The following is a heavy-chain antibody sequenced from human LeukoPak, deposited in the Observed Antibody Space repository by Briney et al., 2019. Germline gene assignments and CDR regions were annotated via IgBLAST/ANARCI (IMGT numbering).Heavy chain of an antibody. CDR2: IYYSGST. V-gene: IGHV4-59*01. CDR3: ARDRGNYFDY. Sequence: PPETLSLTCTVSGGSISSYYWSWIRQPPGKGLEWIGYIYYSGSTNYNPSLKSRVTISVDTYKNQFSLKLNSVTAADTAVYYCARDRGNYFDYWGQGTLVTVSS. CDR1: GGSISSYY. J-gene: IGHJ4*02. D-gene: IGHD2-15*01.